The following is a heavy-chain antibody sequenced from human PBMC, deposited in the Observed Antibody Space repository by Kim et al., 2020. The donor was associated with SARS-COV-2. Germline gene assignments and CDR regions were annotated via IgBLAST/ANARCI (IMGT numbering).Heavy chain of an antibody. J-gene: IGHJ3*02. CDR3: ARGVIGGHGAFDI. CDR1: GFTFSEYC. Sequence: GGSLRLSCVASGFTFSEYCMHWVRQAPGKGLEWVARISFDGVITRYADSVKGRFTISRDNSKNTLYLQMNSLRAEDTAVYYCARGVIGGHGAFDICGQGT. CDR2: ISFDGVIT. V-gene: IGHV3-74*01.